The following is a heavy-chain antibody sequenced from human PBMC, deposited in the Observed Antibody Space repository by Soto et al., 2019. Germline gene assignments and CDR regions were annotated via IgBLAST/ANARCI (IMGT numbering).Heavy chain of an antibody. CDR2: IYYSGST. D-gene: IGHD6-13*01. Sequence: QLQLQLSGPGLVKPSETLSLTCTVSGGSISSSTYYWGWIRQPPGKGLEWIGGIYYSGSTYYNPSLKSRVTISVDESKNQSSLKLSSVTAAATAVYYCARHVSPGAAAGTNYYGMDVWGQGTTVTVSS. CDR1: GGSISSSTYY. J-gene: IGHJ6*02. CDR3: ARHVSPGAAAGTNYYGMDV. V-gene: IGHV4-39*01.